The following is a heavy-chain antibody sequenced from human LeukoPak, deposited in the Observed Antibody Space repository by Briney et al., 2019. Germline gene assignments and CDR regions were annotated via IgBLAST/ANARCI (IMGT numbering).Heavy chain of an antibody. Sequence: GASVKVSCKASGYTFTSYDIHWLRQAAGQGLEWMGWMNPNSGNTDYAPKFQGRVTITGNTSVNTAYMELSSLRSEDTAVYYCAIAAVGFDYWGQGTLVTVS. J-gene: IGHJ4*02. CDR2: MNPNSGNT. CDR1: GYTFTSYD. CDR3: AIAAVGFDY. D-gene: IGHD6-13*01. V-gene: IGHV1-8*03.